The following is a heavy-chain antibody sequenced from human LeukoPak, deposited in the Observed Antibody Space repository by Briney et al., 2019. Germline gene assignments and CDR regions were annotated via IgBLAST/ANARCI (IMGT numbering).Heavy chain of an antibody. J-gene: IGHJ4*02. Sequence: SETLSLTCTVSGGSISSGSYYWGWIRQPPGKGLEWIGSIYYSGSTYYNPSLKSRVTISVDTSKNQFSLKLSSVTAADTAVYYCARDPITMVRGVLDHWGQGTLVTVSS. CDR3: ARDPITMVRGVLDH. D-gene: IGHD3-10*01. CDR2: IYYSGST. CDR1: GGSISSGSYY. V-gene: IGHV4-39*07.